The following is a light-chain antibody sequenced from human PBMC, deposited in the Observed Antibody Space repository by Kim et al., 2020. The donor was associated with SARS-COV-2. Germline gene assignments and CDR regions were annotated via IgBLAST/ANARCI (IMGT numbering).Light chain of an antibody. Sequence: QSALTQPASVSGTPGQSFTITCSDVGGYNYVSWYRQHPGKGTKLIIYDVTNRPSGVSSRFSGSKSGNTASLTISGLQPEDEAHYYCSSYATITSLALVFGPGTKVTVL. CDR3: SSYATITSLALV. CDR2: DVT. V-gene: IGLV2-14*03. J-gene: IGLJ1*01. CDR1: DVGGYNY.